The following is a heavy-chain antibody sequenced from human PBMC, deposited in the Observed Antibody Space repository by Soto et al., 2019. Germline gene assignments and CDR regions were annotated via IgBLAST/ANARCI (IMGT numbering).Heavy chain of an antibody. CDR1: GFTFSSYD. CDR3: AREPGPTVTTRLDEYYFDY. CDR2: IGTAGDT. V-gene: IGHV3-13*01. D-gene: IGHD4-17*01. Sequence: GGSLRLSCAASGFTFSSYDMHWVRQATGKGLEWVSAIGTAGDTYYPGSVKGRFTISRENAKNSLYLQMNSLRAGDTAVYYCAREPGPTVTTRLDEYYFDYWGQGTLVTVSS. J-gene: IGHJ4*02.